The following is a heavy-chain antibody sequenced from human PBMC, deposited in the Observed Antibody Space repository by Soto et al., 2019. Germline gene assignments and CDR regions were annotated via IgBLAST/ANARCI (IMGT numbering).Heavy chain of an antibody. CDR1: GLTFSRHA. V-gene: IGHV3-23*01. CDR3: AKKPNGFDS. J-gene: IGHJ5*01. CDR2: ISESSSNT. Sequence: EVQLLESGGGLVQPGGSLRLSCAAPGLTFSRHAMAWVPQAPGKGLEWLSSISESSSNTYYADSVKGRFTISKDNSKNMLYLQMNSLRDEDTAVYYCAKKPNGFDSWGQGTLVTVSS.